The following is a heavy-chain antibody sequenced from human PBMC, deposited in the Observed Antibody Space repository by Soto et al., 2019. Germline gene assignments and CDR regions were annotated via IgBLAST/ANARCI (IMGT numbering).Heavy chain of an antibody. CDR1: GGTFSSYA. V-gene: IGHV1-69*01. J-gene: IGHJ6*02. CDR2: IIPIFGTA. D-gene: IGHD2-2*01. CDR3: ARGERCSSTSCYVAYGMDV. Sequence: QVQLVQSGAEVKKPGSSVKVSCKASGGTFSSYAISWVRQAPGQGLEWMGGIIPIFGTANYAQKFQGRVTITADESTSTAYMELSSLRSEDTAVYYCARGERCSSTSCYVAYGMDVWCQGTTVTVSS.